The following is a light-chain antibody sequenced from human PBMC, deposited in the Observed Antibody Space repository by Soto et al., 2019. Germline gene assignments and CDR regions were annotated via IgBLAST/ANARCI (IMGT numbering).Light chain of an antibody. Sequence: DIQMTQSPSSLSASVGDRVTITCRASQSISSYLNWYQQKPGKAPTLLIYAASSLQSGVPSRFSGSGSGKDFTLTSSSLQPEDFANYYCQQSSSTQITFGQGTRLEIK. J-gene: IGKJ5*01. V-gene: IGKV1-39*01. CDR3: QQSSSTQIT. CDR2: AAS. CDR1: QSISSY.